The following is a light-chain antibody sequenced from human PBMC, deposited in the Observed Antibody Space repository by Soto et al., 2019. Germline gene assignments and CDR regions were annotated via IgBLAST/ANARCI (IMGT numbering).Light chain of an antibody. Sequence: EIVLTQSPGTPSLSPGERATLSCRASQSVSSSHLGWYQQKPGQAPRLLIYDTSSRATGIPERFSGSGSGTDFTLTISRLEPEDFAVYYCQQYETSSWTFGQGSKVEMK. J-gene: IGKJ1*01. CDR2: DTS. CDR1: QSVSSSH. CDR3: QQYETSSWT. V-gene: IGKV3-20*01.